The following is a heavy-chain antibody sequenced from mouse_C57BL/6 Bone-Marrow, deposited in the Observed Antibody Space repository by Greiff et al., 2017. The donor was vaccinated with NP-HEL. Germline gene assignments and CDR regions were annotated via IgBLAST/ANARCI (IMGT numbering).Heavy chain of an antibody. CDR3: AREGDYYGSSFDAMDY. CDR2: IDPSDSYT. D-gene: IGHD1-1*01. Sequence: VQLQQSGAELVMPGASVKLSCKASGYTFTSYWMHWVKQRPGQGLEWIGEIDPSDSYTNYNQKFKGKSTLTVDKSSSTAYMQLSSLTSEDSAVYYCAREGDYYGSSFDAMDYWGQGTSVTVSS. V-gene: IGHV1-69*01. CDR1: GYTFTSYW. J-gene: IGHJ4*01.